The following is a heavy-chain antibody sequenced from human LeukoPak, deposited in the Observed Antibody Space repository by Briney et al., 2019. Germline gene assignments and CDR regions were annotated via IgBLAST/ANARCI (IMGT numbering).Heavy chain of an antibody. CDR3: VKLDLGSYYHT. CDR2: ISSNGDTT. V-gene: IGHV3-64D*09. CDR1: GFTFSTYA. J-gene: IGHJ5*02. D-gene: IGHD3-22*01. Sequence: GGSLRLSCSDSGFTFSTYALHWVRQAPGKGLEYVSAISSNGDTTYYADSVKARFTISRDNSRNTLFLQMSSLRAEDTAMYYCVKLDLGSYYHTWGQGTMVTVSS.